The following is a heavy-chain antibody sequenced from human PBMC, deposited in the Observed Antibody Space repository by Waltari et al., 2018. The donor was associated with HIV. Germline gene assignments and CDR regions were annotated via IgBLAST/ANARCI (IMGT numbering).Heavy chain of an antibody. Sequence: EVQLLESGGGLVQPVGSLRLSCAASGFTFSSYAMSWFRQAPGRGLEWVSAISGSGGSTYYADSVKGRLTISRENSKKTLYLKMNSLRAEDTAVYYCANRPQSYGGNDYWGQGTLVTVSS. CDR2: ISGSGGST. V-gene: IGHV3-23*01. CDR1: GFTFSSYA. CDR3: ANRPQSYGGNDY. D-gene: IGHD2-15*01. J-gene: IGHJ4*02.